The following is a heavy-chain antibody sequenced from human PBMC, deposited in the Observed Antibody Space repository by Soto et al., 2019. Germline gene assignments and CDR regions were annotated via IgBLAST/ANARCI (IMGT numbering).Heavy chain of an antibody. Sequence: QLQLQESGSGLVKPSQTLSLTCAVSGGSISSGGYSWSWIRQPPGKGLEWIGYIYHSGSTYYNPSLKRRVTMSVDRSKKQFPLKLSAVTAADTAVYYCAREGHPRYCSGGSCYSDPRYNWFDPWGQGTLVTVSS. CDR3: AREGHPRYCSGGSCYSDPRYNWFDP. J-gene: IGHJ5*02. D-gene: IGHD2-15*01. V-gene: IGHV4-30-2*01. CDR2: IYHSGST. CDR1: GGSISSGGYS.